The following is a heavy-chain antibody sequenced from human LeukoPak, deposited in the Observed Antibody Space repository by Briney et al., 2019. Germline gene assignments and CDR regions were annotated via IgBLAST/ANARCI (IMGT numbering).Heavy chain of an antibody. CDR1: GFRFGGYA. CDR3: VRESVRDYYFDF. Sequence: PGGSLRLSCSGSGFRFGGYALSWVRQALGKGLEWVGFIRSKALYGTSEYAASVEGRFAISRDDSNNIVYLQMNSLKTEDTAVYFCVRESVRDYYFDFWGQGTLVTVSS. V-gene: IGHV3-49*04. J-gene: IGHJ4*02. CDR2: IRSKALYGTS. D-gene: IGHD3-10*02.